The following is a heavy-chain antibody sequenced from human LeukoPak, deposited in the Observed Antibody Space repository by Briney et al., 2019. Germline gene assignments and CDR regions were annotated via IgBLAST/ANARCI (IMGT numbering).Heavy chain of an antibody. CDR1: GYTFTGYY. V-gene: IGHV1-2*02. CDR3: ASITMVRGVIKPRAPSDY. J-gene: IGHJ4*02. Sequence: ASVKVSCKASGYTFTGYYMHWVRQAPGQGLEWMGWINPNSGGTNYAQKFQGRVTMTRDTSISTAYMELSRLRSDDTAVYYCASITMVRGVIKPRAPSDYWGQGTLVTVSS. CDR2: INPNSGGT. D-gene: IGHD3-10*01.